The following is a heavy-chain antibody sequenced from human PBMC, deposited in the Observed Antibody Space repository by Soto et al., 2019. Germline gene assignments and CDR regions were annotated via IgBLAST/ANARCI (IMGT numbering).Heavy chain of an antibody. D-gene: IGHD3-3*01. Sequence: SETLSLTCAVSGGSISNSRYYWAWIRQPPGKGLEWIGSIYHTGNTYYNPSLRSRVTISVDTSKNQFSLKLTSVTAADTAVYYCARTFTIFGVVTPEIDAFDIWGQGTMVTVSS. CDR1: GGSISNSRYY. V-gene: IGHV4-39*01. CDR3: ARTFTIFGVVTPEIDAFDI. CDR2: IYHTGNT. J-gene: IGHJ3*02.